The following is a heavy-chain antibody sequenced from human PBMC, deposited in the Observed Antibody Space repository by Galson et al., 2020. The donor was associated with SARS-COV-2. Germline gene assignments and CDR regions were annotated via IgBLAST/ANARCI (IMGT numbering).Heavy chain of an antibody. CDR3: ARHLDLGLHYYMDV. CDR1: GYSFTSYW. D-gene: IGHD1-7*01. V-gene: IGHV5-10-1*01. Sequence: HGESLKISCKGSGYSFTSYWISWVRKMPGKGLEWLGRIEPSDSYTNYSPSFQGHVTISADKSISTAYLQWSSLKASDTAMYYCARHLDLGLHYYMDVWGKGTTVTVSS. CDR2: IEPSDSYT. J-gene: IGHJ6*03.